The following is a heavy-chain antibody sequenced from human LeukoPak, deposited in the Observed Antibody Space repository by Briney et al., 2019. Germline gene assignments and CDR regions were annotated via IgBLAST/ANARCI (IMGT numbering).Heavy chain of an antibody. CDR2: INPNSGGT. CDR1: GYTFTGYY. Sequence: ASVKVSCKASGYTFTGYYMHWVRQAPGQGLEWMGWINPNSGGTNYAQKFQGRVTMTRDTSISTAYMELSRLRSDDTAVYYCARGLDYGDYDAGFDPWGQGTLVTVSS. V-gene: IGHV1-2*02. CDR3: ARGLDYGDYDAGFDP. D-gene: IGHD4-17*01. J-gene: IGHJ5*02.